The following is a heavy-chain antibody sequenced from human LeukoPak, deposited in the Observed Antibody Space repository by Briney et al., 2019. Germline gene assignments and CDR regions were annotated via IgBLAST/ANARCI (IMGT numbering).Heavy chain of an antibody. J-gene: IGHJ3*02. Sequence: SETLSLTCAVYGGSFSGYYWSWIRQPPGKGLELIGEINHSGSTNYNPSLKSRVTISVDTSKNQFSLKLSSVTAADTAVYYCARDKWSGYPLGAFNIWGQGTMVTVSS. CDR2: INHSGST. CDR1: GGSFSGYY. CDR3: ARDKWSGYPLGAFNI. V-gene: IGHV4-34*01. D-gene: IGHD3-3*01.